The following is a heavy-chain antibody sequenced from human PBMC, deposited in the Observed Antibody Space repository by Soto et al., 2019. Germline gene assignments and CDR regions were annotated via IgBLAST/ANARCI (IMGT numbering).Heavy chain of an antibody. Sequence: PGGSLRLSCAASGFTFISYAMSWVRQAPGKGLEWVSAISGSGGSTYYADSVKGWFTISRDNSKNTLYLQMNSLRAEDTAVYYCAKDQIQYSSSSRADYWGQGTLVT. CDR3: AKDQIQYSSSSRADY. CDR1: GFTFISYA. V-gene: IGHV3-23*01. D-gene: IGHD6-6*01. CDR2: ISGSGGST. J-gene: IGHJ4*02.